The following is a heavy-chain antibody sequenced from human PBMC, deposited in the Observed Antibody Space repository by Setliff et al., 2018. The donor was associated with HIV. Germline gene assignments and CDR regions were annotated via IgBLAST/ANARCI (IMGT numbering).Heavy chain of an antibody. CDR3: TRDHRFVDRYPDW. D-gene: IGHD3-9*01. V-gene: IGHV3-23*01. CDR1: GFTFSSYA. J-gene: IGHJ4*02. CDR2: ITGSGDNT. Sequence: PGGSLRLSCTASGFTFSSYAMSWVRQAPGKGLEWVSGITGSGDNTYYADNVEGRFIISRDNSQNTLYLQMNSLTAEDTAIYYCTRDHRFVDRYPDWWGQGTLVTVSS.